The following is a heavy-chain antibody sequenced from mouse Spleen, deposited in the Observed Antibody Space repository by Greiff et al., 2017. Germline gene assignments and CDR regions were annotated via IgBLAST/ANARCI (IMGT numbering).Heavy chain of an antibody. CDR2: INPNNGGT. Sequence: VQLKESGPELVKPGASVKIPCKASGYTFTDYNMDWVKQSHGKSLEWIGDINPNNGGTIYNQKFKGKATLTVDKSSSTAYMELRSLTSEDTAVYYCARSHYHGSSWFAYWGQGTLVTVSA. CDR1: GYTFTDYN. V-gene: IGHV1-18*01. D-gene: IGHD1-1*01. CDR3: ARSHYHGSSWFAY. J-gene: IGHJ3*01.